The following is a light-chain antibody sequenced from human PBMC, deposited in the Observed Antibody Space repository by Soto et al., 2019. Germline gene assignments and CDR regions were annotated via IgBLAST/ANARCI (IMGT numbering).Light chain of an antibody. V-gene: IGKV4-1*01. Sequence: DIVMTQSPDSLAVFLGERANINCKSSQSVFYSSNNKNYLAWYQHKAGQPPKLLIYWASTRESGVPDRFSGSGSGTDFTPTTSSLQAEDVAVYYCQQYYTTPPYSFGQGTKLEIK. CDR1: QSVFYSSNNKNY. CDR3: QQYYTTPPYS. J-gene: IGKJ2*01. CDR2: WAS.